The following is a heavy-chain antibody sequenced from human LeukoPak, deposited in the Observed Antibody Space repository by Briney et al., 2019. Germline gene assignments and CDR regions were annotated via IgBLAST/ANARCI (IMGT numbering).Heavy chain of an antibody. J-gene: IGHJ5*02. CDR1: GFTFSSYA. CDR3: AKVKYDYGDPVGWFDP. V-gene: IGHV3-23*01. D-gene: IGHD4-17*01. CDR2: ILGSGGST. Sequence: GGSLLLSCAASGFTFSSYAMAGVRRAPGKGRERVSHILGSGGSTYYADSVKGRFTISRDNSKNTLYLKMNSLRPEDTAVYYCAKVKYDYGDPVGWFDPWGQGSLVTVSS.